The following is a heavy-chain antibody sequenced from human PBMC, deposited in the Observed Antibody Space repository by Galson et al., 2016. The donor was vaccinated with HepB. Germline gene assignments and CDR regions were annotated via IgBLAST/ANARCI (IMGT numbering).Heavy chain of an antibody. J-gene: IGHJ3*02. D-gene: IGHD6-19*01. CDR3: VKDRAGFYAFDI. CDR2: INDYGDTK. V-gene: IGHV3-64*05. CDR1: GFTFSDYA. Sequence: SLRLSCAASGFTFSDYAMHWVRQAPGKGLEYVSGINDYGDTKHYGDAVKGRFTISRDDSKNTVYVQMNSLRTEDTALYYCVKDRAGFYAFDIWGQGTVVTVPS.